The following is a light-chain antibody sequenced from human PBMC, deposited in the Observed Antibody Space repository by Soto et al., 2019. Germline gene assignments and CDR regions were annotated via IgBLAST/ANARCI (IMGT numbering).Light chain of an antibody. CDR2: EVS. CDR3: SSYTSSSSYV. Sequence: QSALTQPASVSGSPGQSITISCTGTSSDVGGYNYVSWYQQHPGKAPKVMIFEVSNRPSGVSTRFSGSKSGNTASLTISGLQAEDEADYYCSSYTSSSSYVFGTGTKVTAL. J-gene: IGLJ1*01. CDR1: SSDVGGYNY. V-gene: IGLV2-14*01.